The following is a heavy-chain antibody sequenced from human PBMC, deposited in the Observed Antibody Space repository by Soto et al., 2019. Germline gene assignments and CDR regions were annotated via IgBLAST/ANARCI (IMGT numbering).Heavy chain of an antibody. Sequence: GGSLRLSCVFSGFTFSTYTMNWVRQAPGKGLEWVSSINGRSNYVYYADSVKGRFTISRDNAKNSLYLQMNRLRAEDTAIYYCARQDGVVGSSSAFDHWGLGTLVTVSS. CDR3: ARQDGVVGSSSAFDH. CDR2: INGRSNYV. V-gene: IGHV3-21*01. CDR1: GFTFSTYT. D-gene: IGHD1-26*01. J-gene: IGHJ4*02.